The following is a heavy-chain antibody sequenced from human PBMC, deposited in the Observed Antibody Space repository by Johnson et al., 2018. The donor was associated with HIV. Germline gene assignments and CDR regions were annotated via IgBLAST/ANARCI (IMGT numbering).Heavy chain of an antibody. Sequence: QVQLVESGGGVVQPGRSLRLTCAASGFTFSRYSMHWVRQAPGKGLQWVAHISSDGRKKYYTESLRGRFTISRDNSNNTLYLQMNTLITEDTAVYYCAREGRGGPDGFDIWGQGTMVTVSS. CDR1: GFTFSRYS. CDR3: AREGRGGPDGFDI. J-gene: IGHJ3*02. CDR2: ISSDGRKK. D-gene: IGHD3-16*01. V-gene: IGHV3-30*04.